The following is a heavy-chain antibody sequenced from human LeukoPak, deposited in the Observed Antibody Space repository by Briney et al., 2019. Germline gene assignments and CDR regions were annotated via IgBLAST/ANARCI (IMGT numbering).Heavy chain of an antibody. D-gene: IGHD3-10*01. V-gene: IGHV4-30-2*01. CDR3: ARTGSGRSFDY. J-gene: IGHJ4*02. CDR1: GGSISSGSYY. Sequence: SQTLSLTCTVSGGSISSGSYYWSWIRQPPGKGLEWIGYIYHSGSTYYNPSLKSRVTISVDRSKNQFSLKLSSVTAADTAVYYCARTGSGRSFDYWGQGTLVTVSS. CDR2: IYHSGST.